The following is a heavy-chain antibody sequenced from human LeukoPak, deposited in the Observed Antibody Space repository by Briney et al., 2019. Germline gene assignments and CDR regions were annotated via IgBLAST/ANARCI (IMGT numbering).Heavy chain of an antibody. CDR1: GYTFTSYD. Sequence: ASVKVSCKASGYTFTSYDINWVRQATGQGLEWMGWMNPNSGNTGYAQKFQGRVTMTRNTSISTAYMELSSLRSEVTAVYYCARGCDYDSSGYDYYYYMDVWGKGTTVTVSS. D-gene: IGHD3-22*01. J-gene: IGHJ6*03. V-gene: IGHV1-8*01. CDR3: ARGCDYDSSGYDYYYYMDV. CDR2: MNPNSGNT.